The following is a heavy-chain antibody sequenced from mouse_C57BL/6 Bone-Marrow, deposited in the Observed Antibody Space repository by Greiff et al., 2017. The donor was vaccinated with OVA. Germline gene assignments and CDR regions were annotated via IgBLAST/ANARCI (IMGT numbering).Heavy chain of an antibody. Sequence: VKLMESGPGLVAPSQSLSITCTVSGFSLTSYGVDWVRQPPGKGLEWLGVIWGGGSTNYNSALMSRLSISKDNSMSQVFLKMNSLQTDDTAMYYCASRSTTETGYYAMDYWGQGTSVTVSS. D-gene: IGHD1-1*01. CDR1: GFSLTSYG. J-gene: IGHJ4*01. CDR3: ASRSTTETGYYAMDY. V-gene: IGHV2-9*01. CDR2: IWGGGST.